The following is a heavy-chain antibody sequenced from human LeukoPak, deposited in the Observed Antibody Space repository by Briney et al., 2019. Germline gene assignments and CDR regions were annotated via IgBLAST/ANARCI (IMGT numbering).Heavy chain of an antibody. CDR2: IKQDGSEK. V-gene: IGHV3-7*01. CDR1: GFTFSSYW. D-gene: IGHD6-13*01. CDR3: ARPRGSSLTGYYYYMDV. Sequence: GGSPRLSCAASGFTFSSYWMSWVRQAPGKGLEWVANIKQDGSEKYYVDSVKGRFTISRDNAKNSLYLQMNSLRAEDTAVYYCARPRGSSLTGYYYYMDVWGKGTTVTVSS. J-gene: IGHJ6*03.